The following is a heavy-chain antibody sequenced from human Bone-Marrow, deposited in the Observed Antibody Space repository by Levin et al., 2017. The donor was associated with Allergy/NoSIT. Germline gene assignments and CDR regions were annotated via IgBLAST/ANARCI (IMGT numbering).Heavy chain of an antibody. CDR1: GDSIGRTIYY. Sequence: SETLSLTCDVSGDSIGRTIYYWAWIRQSPGTALEWIGTLFYSGNTYYHPSLKSRATISADTSKRQFSLRLTSLTAADTAVYYCAIPSLASTGPFDYWGQGALVIVSS. CDR2: LFYSGNT. V-gene: IGHV4-39*01. CDR3: AIPSLASTGPFDY. J-gene: IGHJ4*02. D-gene: IGHD2-2*01.